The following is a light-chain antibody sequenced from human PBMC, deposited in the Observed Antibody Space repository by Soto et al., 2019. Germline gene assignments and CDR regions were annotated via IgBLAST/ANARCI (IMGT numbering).Light chain of an antibody. CDR2: GAS. V-gene: IGKV3-15*01. Sequence: EIVLTQSPATLSVSPGERATLSCRASRSVTSNLAWYQQKPGQAPRLLIYGASTRATGIPARFSGSGSATEFTLTISSLQSEDFAVYYCHQYNDWPTFGGGTKVEIK. J-gene: IGKJ4*01. CDR1: RSVTSN. CDR3: HQYNDWPT.